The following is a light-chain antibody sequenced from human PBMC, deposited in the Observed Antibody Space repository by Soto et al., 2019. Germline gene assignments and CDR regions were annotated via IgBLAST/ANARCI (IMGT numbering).Light chain of an antibody. J-gene: IGLJ2*01. CDR3: QSYDSSLSGYVV. CDR2: GNS. Sequence: QSVLTQPPSVSGAPGQRVTISCTGSRSNIGAGYEVHWYQQLPGTPPKLLIYGNSNRPSGVPDRISGSKSGTSASLAITGLQAEDEADYYCQSYDSSLSGYVVFGGGTKLTVL. CDR1: RSNIGAGYE. V-gene: IGLV1-40*01.